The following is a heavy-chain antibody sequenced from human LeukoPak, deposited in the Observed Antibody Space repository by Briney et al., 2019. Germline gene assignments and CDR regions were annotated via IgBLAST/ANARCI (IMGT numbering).Heavy chain of an antibody. CDR2: ISSSSSYI. Sequence: GGSLRLSCAASGFTFSSYSMNWVRQAPGKGLEWVSSISSSSSYIYYADSVKGRFTISRDNAKNSLYLQMNTLKTDDTAVYYCTTGQNQGVAVAGTGGFDYWGQGTLVTVSS. CDR3: TTGQNQGVAVAGTGGFDY. D-gene: IGHD6-19*01. CDR1: GFTFSSYS. V-gene: IGHV3-21*03. J-gene: IGHJ4*02.